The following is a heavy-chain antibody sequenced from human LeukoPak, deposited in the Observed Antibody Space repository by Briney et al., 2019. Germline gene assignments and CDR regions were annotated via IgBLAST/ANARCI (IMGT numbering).Heavy chain of an antibody. D-gene: IGHD3-22*01. J-gene: IGHJ1*01. CDR1: GFTFDDYA. Sequence: GGSLRLSCAASGFTFDDYAMHWVRQAPGKGLEWVSGISWNSGSIGYADSVKGRFTISRDNAKSSLYLQMNSLRAEDTALYYCAKDNYYDSSGYGLPYHWGQGTLVTVSS. CDR3: AKDNYYDSSGYGLPYH. V-gene: IGHV3-9*01. CDR2: ISWNSGSI.